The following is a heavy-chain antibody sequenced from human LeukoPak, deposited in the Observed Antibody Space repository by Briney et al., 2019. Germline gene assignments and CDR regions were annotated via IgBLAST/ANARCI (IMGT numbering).Heavy chain of an antibody. V-gene: IGHV3-23*01. CDR3: AKAPTVTTLDS. Sequence: PGGSLRLSCAASGFTFNNYAMTWVRQAPGKGLEWVSTVSSSGASPYYADSVKGRFTVSRDNSKNTLYLQMNSLRAEDTAIYYCAKAPTVTTLDSWGQGTLVTVSS. D-gene: IGHD4-17*01. CDR2: VSSSGASP. CDR1: GFTFNNYA. J-gene: IGHJ5*01.